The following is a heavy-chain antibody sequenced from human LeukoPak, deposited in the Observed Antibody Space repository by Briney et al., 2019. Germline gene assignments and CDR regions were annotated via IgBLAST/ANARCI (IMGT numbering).Heavy chain of an antibody. CDR3: AKERDYGPADY. CDR2: LSGSGGST. V-gene: IGHV3-23*01. CDR1: GFIFNTHA. Sequence: GGSLRLSRAASGFIFNTHAMSWVRQAPGKGLEWVSGLSGSGGSTDYTDSVKGRFTVSRDNSKNTLFLQMNSLRAEDTAIYYCAKERDYGPADYWGQGTLVTVSS. D-gene: IGHD4/OR15-4a*01. J-gene: IGHJ4*02.